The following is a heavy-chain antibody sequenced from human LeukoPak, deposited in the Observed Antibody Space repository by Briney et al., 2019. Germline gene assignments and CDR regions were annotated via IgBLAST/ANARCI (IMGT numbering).Heavy chain of an antibody. CDR1: EFTFGNYA. D-gene: IGHD3-22*01. Sequence: PGGSLRLSCEASEFTFGNYAMSWVRQAPGEGLEWVSAISGTGASTYYADSVKGRFTISRDNSKNTLYLQMNSLRAEDTAVYYCASGPYYYDSYWGQGTLVTVSS. CDR3: ASGPYYYDSY. V-gene: IGHV3-23*01. J-gene: IGHJ4*02. CDR2: ISGTGAST.